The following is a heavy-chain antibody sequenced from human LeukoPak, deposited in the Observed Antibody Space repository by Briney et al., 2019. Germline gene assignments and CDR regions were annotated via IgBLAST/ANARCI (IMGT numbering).Heavy chain of an antibody. J-gene: IGHJ5*02. D-gene: IGHD3-16*02. CDR2: INPSGGST. CDR3: AWGLRLGELSSP. CDR1: GYTFTSYY. Sequence: AASVKVFCKASGYTFTSYYMHWVRQAPGQGLEWMGIINPSGGSTSYAQKFQGRVTMTRDTSTSTVYMELSSLRSEDTAVYYCAWGLRLGELSSPWGQGTLVTVSS. V-gene: IGHV1-46*01.